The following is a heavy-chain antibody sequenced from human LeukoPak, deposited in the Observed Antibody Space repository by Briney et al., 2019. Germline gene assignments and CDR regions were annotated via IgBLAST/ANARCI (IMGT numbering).Heavy chain of an antibody. J-gene: IGHJ4*02. Sequence: GGSLRLSCAASGFTFSSYATSWVRQAPGKGLEWVSAISGSGGSTYYADSVKGRFTISRDNSKNTLYLQMNSLRAEDTAVYYCAKRGTSSGWYSFDYWGQGTLVTVSS. V-gene: IGHV3-23*01. CDR3: AKRGTSSGWYSFDY. CDR1: GFTFSSYA. D-gene: IGHD6-19*01. CDR2: ISGSGGST.